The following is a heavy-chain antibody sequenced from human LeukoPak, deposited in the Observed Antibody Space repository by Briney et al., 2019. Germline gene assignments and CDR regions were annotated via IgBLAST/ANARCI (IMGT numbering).Heavy chain of an antibody. CDR3: ARDQRDYYGSGSYYYGMDV. V-gene: IGHV4-59*01. Sequence: SETLSLTCTVSGGSISSYYWSWIRQPPGKGLEWIGYIYYSGSTNYNPSLKSRVTISVDTSKNQFSLKLSSVTAADTAVYYCARDQRDYYGSGSYYYGMDVWGQGTTVTVSS. CDR2: IYYSGST. J-gene: IGHJ6*02. D-gene: IGHD3-10*01. CDR1: GGSISSYY.